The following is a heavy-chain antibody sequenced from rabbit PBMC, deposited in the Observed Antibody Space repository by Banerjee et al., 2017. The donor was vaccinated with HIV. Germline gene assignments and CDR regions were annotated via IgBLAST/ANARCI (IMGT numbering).Heavy chain of an antibody. V-gene: IGHV1S45*01. CDR2: IYAGSSGST. J-gene: IGHJ4*01. CDR1: AFSFSNKYV. Sequence: QEQLVESGGDLVQPEGSLILTCKASAFSFSNKYVMCWVRQAPGKGPEWIACIYAGSSGSTYYASWAKGRFTISKTSSTTVTLQMTSLTAADTATYFCARDLAGVIGWNFDLWGPGTLVTVS. CDR3: ARDLAGVIGWNFDL. D-gene: IGHD4-1*01.